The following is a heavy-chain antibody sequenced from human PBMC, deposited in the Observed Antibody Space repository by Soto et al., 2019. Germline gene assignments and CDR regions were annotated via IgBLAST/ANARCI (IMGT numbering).Heavy chain of an antibody. CDR1: GFTFSRYW. CDR2: INSDGSST. Sequence: WGSLRLSCAASGFTFSRYWMHWVRQAPGKGLPRVSRINSDGSSTSYADSVKGRFTLSRDNAKNTLYLQMNSLRAEDTAVYYCARGHSSSWYEYYYCYYGMDVWGQGTTVTVSS. J-gene: IGHJ6*02. CDR3: ARGHSSSWYEYYYCYYGMDV. V-gene: IGHV3-74*01. D-gene: IGHD6-13*01.